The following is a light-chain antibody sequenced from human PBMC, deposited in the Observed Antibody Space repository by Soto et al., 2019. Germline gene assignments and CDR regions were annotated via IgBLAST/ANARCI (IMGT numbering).Light chain of an antibody. CDR2: DAS. V-gene: IGKV3-11*01. CDR3: QHRIQWPQT. CDR1: QSVSSY. Sequence: VQTMFPVPLSLSPGERATLSCGASQSVSSYLAWYQQKPGQAPRLLIYDASNRATGIPARFSGSGSGTDFTLTISSLEPEDFALYCCQHRIQWPQTFGQ. J-gene: IGKJ1*01.